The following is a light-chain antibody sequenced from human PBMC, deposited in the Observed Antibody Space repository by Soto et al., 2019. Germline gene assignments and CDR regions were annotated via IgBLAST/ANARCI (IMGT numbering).Light chain of an antibody. Sequence: QSALTQPASVSGSPGQSITISCPGSSSDVGDYDFVSWYQQHPGKAPKLIIYEVSDRPSGVSNRFSGSKSGNTASLTISGLQAEDDAHYYCSSFTSTSTLVVFGGGTKVTVL. CDR2: EVS. V-gene: IGLV2-14*01. CDR3: SSFTSTSTLVV. CDR1: SSDVGDYDF. J-gene: IGLJ2*01.